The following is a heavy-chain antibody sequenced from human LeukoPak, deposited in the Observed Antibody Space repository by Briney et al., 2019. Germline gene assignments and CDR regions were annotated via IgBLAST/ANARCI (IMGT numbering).Heavy chain of an antibody. J-gene: IGHJ5*02. V-gene: IGHV1-2*02. CDR2: INPNSGGT. CDR1: GYTFTGYY. CDR3: ARMRDYSNWFDP. Sequence: GASVEVSCKASGYTFTGYYMHWVRQAPGQGLEWMGWINPNSGGTNYAQKFQGRVTMTRDTSISTAYMELSRLRSDDTAVYYCARMRDYSNWFDPWGQGTLVTVSS. D-gene: IGHD4-11*01.